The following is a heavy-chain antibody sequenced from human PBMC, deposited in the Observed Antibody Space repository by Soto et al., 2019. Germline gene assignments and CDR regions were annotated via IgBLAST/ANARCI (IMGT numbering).Heavy chain of an antibody. J-gene: IGHJ4*02. Sequence: QVNLVQSGAEVKKPGASVKVSCKGSGYAFTTYGITWVRQAPGQGLEWMGWICAHNGNTNYAQKLQGRVTVTRDTSTSTAYMELRSLRSDDTAVYYCARGRYGDYWGQGALGTVSS. CDR2: ICAHNGNT. V-gene: IGHV1-18*01. CDR1: GYAFTTYG. D-gene: IGHD1-1*01. CDR3: ARGRYGDY.